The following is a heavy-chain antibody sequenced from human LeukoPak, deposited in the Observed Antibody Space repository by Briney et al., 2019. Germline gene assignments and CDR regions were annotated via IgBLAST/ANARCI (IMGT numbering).Heavy chain of an antibody. D-gene: IGHD1-26*01. CDR1: GFTFDDYA. V-gene: IGHV3-9*01. CDR3: ARDGSSSALDAFDI. Sequence: GGSLRLSCAASGFTFDDYAMHWVRQAPGKGLEWVSGISWNSGSIGYADSVKGRFTISRDNSKNTLYLQMNSLRAEDTAVYYCARDGSSSALDAFDIWGQGTMVTVSS. CDR2: ISWNSGSI. J-gene: IGHJ3*02.